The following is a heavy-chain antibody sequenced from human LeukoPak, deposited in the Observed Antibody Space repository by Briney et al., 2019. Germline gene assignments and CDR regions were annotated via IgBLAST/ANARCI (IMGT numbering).Heavy chain of an antibody. Sequence: PSETLSLTCTVSGGSITNYYWSWIRQPPGKGLEWIGYIHYSGSTKYKSSLKSRVTISVDTSKNQISLKLSSVTAADTAVYYCARDRLLWFGELDYWGQGTLVIVSS. CDR2: IHYSGST. V-gene: IGHV4-59*12. CDR3: ARDRLLWFGELDY. CDR1: GGSITNYY. D-gene: IGHD3-10*01. J-gene: IGHJ4*02.